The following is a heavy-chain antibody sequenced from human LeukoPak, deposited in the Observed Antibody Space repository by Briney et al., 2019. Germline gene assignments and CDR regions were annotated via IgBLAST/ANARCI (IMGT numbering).Heavy chain of an antibody. V-gene: IGHV4-39*01. Sequence: SETLSLTCTVSGGSISSSSYYWGWIRQPPGKGLEWIGSIYYSGSTYYNPSLKSRVTISVDTSKNQFSLKLSSVTAADTAVYYCARLSTVAGTSWGQGTLVTVSS. CDR3: ARLSTVAGTS. D-gene: IGHD6-19*01. CDR2: IYYSGST. J-gene: IGHJ5*02. CDR1: GGSISSSSYY.